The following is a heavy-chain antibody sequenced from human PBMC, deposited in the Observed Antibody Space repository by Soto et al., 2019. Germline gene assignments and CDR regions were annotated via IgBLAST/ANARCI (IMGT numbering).Heavy chain of an antibody. D-gene: IGHD1-26*01. J-gene: IGHJ5*02. CDR3: AKDRWELNWFDP. CDR2: ISGSGGST. Sequence: GGSLRLSCAASGFTFSSYAMSWVRQAPGKGLEWVSAISGSGGSTYYADSVKGWFTISRDNSKNTLYLQMNSLRAEDTAVYYCAKDRWELNWFDPWGQGTLVTVSS. CDR1: GFTFSSYA. V-gene: IGHV3-23*01.